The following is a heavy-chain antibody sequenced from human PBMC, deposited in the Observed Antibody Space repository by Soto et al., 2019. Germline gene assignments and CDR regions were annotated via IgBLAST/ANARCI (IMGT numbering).Heavy chain of an antibody. D-gene: IGHD3-10*01. Sequence: GGSLRLSCAASEFTFSDYYMSWIRQAPGKGLEWVSYISSTGSTIYYADSVQGRFTVSRDNAKNSLYLQMNSLRAEDTAVYYCARNRGRGYGMDVWGQGTTVTVSS. CDR2: ISSTGSTI. CDR3: ARNRGRGYGMDV. V-gene: IGHV3-11*01. CDR1: EFTFSDYY. J-gene: IGHJ6*02.